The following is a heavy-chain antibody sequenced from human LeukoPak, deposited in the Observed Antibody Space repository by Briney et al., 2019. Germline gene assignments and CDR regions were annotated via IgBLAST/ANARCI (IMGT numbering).Heavy chain of an antibody. CDR1: GFTFSTYN. CDR3: ARSPHAYSSSWYWFDP. V-gene: IGHV4-39*07. Sequence: GSLRLSCAASGFTFSTYNMNWVRQPPGKGLGWIGGIYYSGSTYYNPSLKSRVTISVDTSKTQFSLKLSSVTAADTAVYYCARSPHAYSSSWYWFDPWGQGTLVTVSS. D-gene: IGHD6-13*01. J-gene: IGHJ5*02. CDR2: IYYSGST.